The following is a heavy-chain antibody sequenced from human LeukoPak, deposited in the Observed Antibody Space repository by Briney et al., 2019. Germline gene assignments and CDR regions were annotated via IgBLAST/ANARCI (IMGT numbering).Heavy chain of an antibody. CDR1: GGSISSGGYY. V-gene: IGHV4-31*03. CDR3: AGDSRGCSSTSCYSYGMDV. J-gene: IGHJ6*02. Sequence: SETLSLTCTVSGGSISSGGYYWSWIRQHPGKGLEWIGYIYYSGSTYYNPSLKSRVTISVDTSKNQFSLKLSSVTAADTAVYYCAGDSRGCSSTSCYSYGMDVWGQGTTVTVSS. D-gene: IGHD2-2*01. CDR2: IYYSGST.